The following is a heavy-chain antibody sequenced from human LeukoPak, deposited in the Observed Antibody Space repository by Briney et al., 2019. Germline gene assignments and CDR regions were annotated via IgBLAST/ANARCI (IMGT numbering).Heavy chain of an antibody. J-gene: IGHJ4*02. Sequence: GGSLRLSCAASGFTFSTYAMSWVRLAPGKGLEWVSGISGSGGSTYYADSVKGRFTSSRDNSNNTLYVQMNSLRVEDTAVYYCAKDPWLVRGLDHWGQGTLVTVSS. CDR2: ISGSGGST. CDR1: GFTFSTYA. D-gene: IGHD6-19*01. V-gene: IGHV3-23*01. CDR3: AKDPWLVRGLDH.